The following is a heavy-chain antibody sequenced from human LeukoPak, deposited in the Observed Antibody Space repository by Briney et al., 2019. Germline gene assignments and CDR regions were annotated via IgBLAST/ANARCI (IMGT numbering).Heavy chain of an antibody. V-gene: IGHV3-11*01. CDR1: GFTFSDYY. J-gene: IGHJ4*02. CDR2: ISSSGNTI. D-gene: IGHD3-10*01. CDR3: AGDGSSGSYYIDY. Sequence: PGGSLRLSCAASGFTFSDYYMSWIRQAPGKGLEWVSYISSSGNTIYYADSVKGRFTIPRDNAKNSLYLQMNSLRAEDTAVYYCAGDGSSGSYYIDYWGQGTLVTVSS.